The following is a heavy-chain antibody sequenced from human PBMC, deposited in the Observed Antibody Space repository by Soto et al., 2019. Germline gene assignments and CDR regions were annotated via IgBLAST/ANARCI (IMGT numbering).Heavy chain of an antibody. J-gene: IGHJ4*02. D-gene: IGHD6-13*01. CDR3: ARALSSAAGLYFDY. CDR2: VHATDGT. V-gene: IGHV4-4*07. Sequence: SESLSLTCTVSGGSISAYYWSWIRQPAGKGMEWVGRVHATDGTKYNPSLKSRVTMSIDTSRNLFSLNLDSLTAADTAVYYCARALSSAAGLYFDYWGQGILVTVSS. CDR1: GGSISAYY.